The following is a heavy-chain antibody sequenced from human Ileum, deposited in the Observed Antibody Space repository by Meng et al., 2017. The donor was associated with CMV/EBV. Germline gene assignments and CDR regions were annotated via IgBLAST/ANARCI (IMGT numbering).Heavy chain of an antibody. CDR2: IKSKTDGGTT. V-gene: IGHV3-15*01. D-gene: IGHD1/OR15-1a*01. CDR1: GFTFSNAW. CDR3: TTPTGTYYYYGMDV. Sequence: GESLKISCAASGFTFSNAWMSWVRQAPGKGLEWVGRIKSKTDGGTTDYAAPVKGRFTISRDDSKNTLYLQMNSLKTEDTAVYYCTTPTGTYYYYGMDVWGQGTMVTVSS. J-gene: IGHJ6*02.